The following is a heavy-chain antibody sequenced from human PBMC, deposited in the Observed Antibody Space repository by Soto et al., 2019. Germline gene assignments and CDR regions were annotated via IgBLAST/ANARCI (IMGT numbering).Heavy chain of an antibody. V-gene: IGHV3-21*01. CDR1: TFTINTYS. D-gene: IGHD2-8*01. Sequence: GGSLRLSCVASTFTINTYSLNWVRQAPGKGLEWVSSITSGSSFIDYADSVKGRFTISGDDAKNSLFLHMSSLRADDTAVYYCARSQRNGAMDVWGQGTTVTVSS. CDR2: ITSGSSFI. CDR3: ARSQRNGAMDV. J-gene: IGHJ6*02.